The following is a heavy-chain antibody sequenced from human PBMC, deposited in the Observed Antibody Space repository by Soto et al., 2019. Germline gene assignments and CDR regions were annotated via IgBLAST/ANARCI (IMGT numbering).Heavy chain of an antibody. CDR3: ARTQKVGYYDSSGYSRGRSYYYYYGMDV. Sequence: SETLSLTCAVYGGSFSGYYWSWIRQPPGKGLEWIGEINHSGSTNYNPSLKSRVTISVDTSKNQLSLKLSSVAAADTAVYYCARTQKVGYYDSSGYSRGRSYYYYYGMDVWGQGTTVTSP. CDR2: INHSGST. CDR1: GGSFSGYY. V-gene: IGHV4-34*01. D-gene: IGHD3-22*01. J-gene: IGHJ6*02.